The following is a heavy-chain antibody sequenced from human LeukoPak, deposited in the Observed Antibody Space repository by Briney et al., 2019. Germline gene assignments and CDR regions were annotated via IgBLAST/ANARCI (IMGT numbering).Heavy chain of an antibody. D-gene: IGHD6-13*01. CDR2: ISGSGGST. Sequence: PGGSLRLSCAASGFXFSSYAISWVRQAPGKGLEWVSAISGSGGSTYYADSVKGRFTISRDNSKNTLYLQMNSLRAEDTAVYFCAKDQKSIAATGYDYWGQGTLVTVSS. J-gene: IGHJ4*02. CDR1: GFXFSSYA. CDR3: AKDQKSIAATGYDY. V-gene: IGHV3-23*01.